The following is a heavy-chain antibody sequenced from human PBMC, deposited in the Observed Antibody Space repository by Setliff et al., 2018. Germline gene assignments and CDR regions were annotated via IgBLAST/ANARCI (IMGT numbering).Heavy chain of an antibody. J-gene: IGHJ5*02. CDR3: ARDTPHDPVSSNWYRNWFDP. V-gene: IGHV4-39*02. D-gene: IGHD6-13*01. CDR2: IYYTGST. CDR1: GGSISSSTYY. Sequence: SETLSLTCTVSGGSISSSTYYWGWIRQPPGKGLQWIGNIYYTGSTCSDPSLKSRVTVSVDTSKNQFSLKLSSVTAADTAVYFCARDTPHDPVSSNWYRNWFDPWGQGILVTVSS.